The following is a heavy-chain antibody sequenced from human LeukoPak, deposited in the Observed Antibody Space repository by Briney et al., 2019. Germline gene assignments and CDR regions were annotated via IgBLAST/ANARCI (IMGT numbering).Heavy chain of an antibody. CDR3: AREGSKQLSPGNWFDP. V-gene: IGHV1-69*04. CDR2: IIPILGIA. CDR1: GGTFSSYA. J-gene: IGHJ5*02. D-gene: IGHD6-13*01. Sequence: GASVKVSCKASGGTFSSYAISWVRQAPGQGLEWMGRIIPILGIANYAQKFQGRVTITADKSTSTAYMELSSLRSEDTAVYYCAREGSKQLSPGNWFDPWGQGTLVTVSS.